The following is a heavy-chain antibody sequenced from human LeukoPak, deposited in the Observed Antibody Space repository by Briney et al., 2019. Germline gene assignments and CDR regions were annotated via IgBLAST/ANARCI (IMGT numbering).Heavy chain of an antibody. V-gene: IGHV3-48*02. CDR1: EFTFSSYG. CDR3: ARYYYDASDSNFDY. CDR2: ISSSSSTI. D-gene: IGHD3-22*01. Sequence: GGSLRLSCAASEFTFSSYGMHWVRQAPGKGLEWVSYISSSSSTIYYADSVKGRFTISRDNAKNSLYLQMNSLRDEDTAVYYCARYYYDASDSNFDYWGQGTLVTVSS. J-gene: IGHJ4*02.